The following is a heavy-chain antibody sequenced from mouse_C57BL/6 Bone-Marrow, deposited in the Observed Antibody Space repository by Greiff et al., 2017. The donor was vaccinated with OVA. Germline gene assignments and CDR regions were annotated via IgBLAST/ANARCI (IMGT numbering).Heavy chain of an antibody. CDR2: IYPGDGDT. Sequence: QVQLQQSGPELVKPGASVKISCKASGYAFSSSWMNWVKQRPGKGLEWIGRIYPGDGDTNYNGTFKGKATLTADKSSSTAYMQLSSLTSEDSAVYFCARSSITAVVATRYYFDYWGQGTTLTVSS. D-gene: IGHD1-1*01. V-gene: IGHV1-82*01. CDR3: ARSSITAVVATRYYFDY. CDR1: GYAFSSSW. J-gene: IGHJ2*01.